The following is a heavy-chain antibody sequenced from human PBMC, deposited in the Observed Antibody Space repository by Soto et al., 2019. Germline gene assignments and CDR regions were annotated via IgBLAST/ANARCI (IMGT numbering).Heavy chain of an antibody. D-gene: IGHD3-3*01. CDR2: ISAYNGNT. CDR1: GYTFTSYG. J-gene: IGHJ4*02. Sequence: GASVKVSCKASGYTFTSYGISWVRQAPGQGLEWMGWISAYNGNTNYAQKLQGRVTTTTDTSTSTAYMELRSLRSDDTAVYYCATGMSGYYGAQFDYWGQGTLVTVSS. V-gene: IGHV1-18*01. CDR3: ATGMSGYYGAQFDY.